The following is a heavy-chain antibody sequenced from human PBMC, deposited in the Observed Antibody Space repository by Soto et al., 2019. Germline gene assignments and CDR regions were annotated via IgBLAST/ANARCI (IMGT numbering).Heavy chain of an antibody. V-gene: IGHV3-23*01. CDR2: ISHSDHST. CDR1: GFPFSRCA. Sequence: GGSLRLSCAASGFPFSRCAMNWVRQAPGKGLEWVSTISHSDHSTYYADSVKGRFTVSRDNSENTLYLQMNGLRAEDTAIYYCAKRGGDSGWGDFDSWGQGILVTVSS. CDR3: AKRGGDSGWGDFDS. D-gene: IGHD6-19*01. J-gene: IGHJ4*02.